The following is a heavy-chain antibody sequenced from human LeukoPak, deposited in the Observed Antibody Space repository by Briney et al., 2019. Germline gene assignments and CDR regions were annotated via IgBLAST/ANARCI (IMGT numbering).Heavy chain of an antibody. D-gene: IGHD3-10*01. CDR2: ISSSGSII. CDR1: GFTFNSYS. J-gene: IGHJ6*02. CDR3: ARNQLGDYYYYYGLDV. Sequence: GWSLRLSCAASGFTFNSYSMNWVRQDPGKGLEWVSYISSSGSIIYYADSVRGRFTISRDNAKNSLYLHMNSLRPEDTAVYYCARNQLGDYYYYYGLDVWGQGTTVTVSS. V-gene: IGHV3-48*01.